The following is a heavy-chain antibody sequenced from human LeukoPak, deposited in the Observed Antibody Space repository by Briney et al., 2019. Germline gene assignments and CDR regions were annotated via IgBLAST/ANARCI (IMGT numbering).Heavy chain of an antibody. CDR3: ARENPSGYYNRPIDY. CDR1: GASISSYY. D-gene: IGHD3-22*01. Sequence: SETLSLTCTVSGASISSYYWSWIRQPPGKGLEWIGDIYYSGSIKYNPSLKSRVTMSVDTSKNQFSLKLSSVTAADTAIYYCARENPSGYYNRPIDYWGQGTLVTVSS. CDR2: IYYSGSI. V-gene: IGHV4-59*01. J-gene: IGHJ4*02.